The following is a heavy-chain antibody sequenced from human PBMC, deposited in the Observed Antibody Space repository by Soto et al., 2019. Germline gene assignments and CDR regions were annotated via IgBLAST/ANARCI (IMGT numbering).Heavy chain of an antibody. D-gene: IGHD3-9*01. CDR2: IWYDGSNK. CDR3: ARSPSYDIGPGYKTAGYFDY. CDR1: GFTFSSYG. V-gene: IGHV3-33*01. J-gene: IGHJ4*02. Sequence: GSLRLSCAASGFTFSSYGMHWVRQAPGKGLEWVAVIWYDGSNKYYADSVKGRLTISRDNSKNTLYLQMNSLRAEDTAVYYCARSPSYDIGPGYKTAGYFDYWGQGTLVTVSS.